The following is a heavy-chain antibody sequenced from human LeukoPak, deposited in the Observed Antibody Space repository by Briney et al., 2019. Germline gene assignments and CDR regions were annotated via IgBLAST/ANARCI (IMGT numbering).Heavy chain of an antibody. CDR1: GGSFSGYY. V-gene: IGHV4-34*01. D-gene: IGHD3-3*01. CDR2: INHSGST. CDR3: ATLPLEWLSQGAEYFQH. J-gene: IGHJ1*01. Sequence: SETLSLTCAVYGGSFSGYYWSWIRQPPGKGLEWIGEINHSGSTNYNPSLKSRVTISVDTSKNQFSLKLSSVTAADTAVYYCATLPLEWLSQGAEYFQHWGQGTLVTVSS.